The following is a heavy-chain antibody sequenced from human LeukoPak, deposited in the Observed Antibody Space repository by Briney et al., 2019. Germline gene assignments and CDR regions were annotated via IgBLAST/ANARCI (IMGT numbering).Heavy chain of an antibody. CDR1: GFTFGDYA. J-gene: IGHJ4*02. CDR3: TRDPTLWFGQDY. D-gene: IGHD3-10*01. Sequence: SGRSLRLSCTASGFTFGDYAMSWVRQAPGKGLEWVGSIRSKIYGGTTEYAASVKGRFTISRDDSKSIAYLQMNSLKTEDTAVYYCTRDPTLWFGQDYWGQGTLVTVSS. CDR2: IRSKIYGGTT. V-gene: IGHV3-49*04.